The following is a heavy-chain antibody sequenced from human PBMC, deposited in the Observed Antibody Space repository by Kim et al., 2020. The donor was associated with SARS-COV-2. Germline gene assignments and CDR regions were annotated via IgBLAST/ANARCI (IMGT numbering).Heavy chain of an antibody. D-gene: IGHD2-15*01. CDR2: INPSGGST. CDR1: GYTFTSYY. J-gene: IGHJ3*02. Sequence: ASVKVSCKASGYTFTSYYMHWVRQAPGQGLEWMGIINPSGGSTSYAQKFQGRVTMTRDTSTSTVYMELSSLRSEDTAVYYCARGPYIVVVVAASGGAFDIWGQGTMVTVSS. CDR3: ARGPYIVVVVAASGGAFDI. V-gene: IGHV1-46*01.